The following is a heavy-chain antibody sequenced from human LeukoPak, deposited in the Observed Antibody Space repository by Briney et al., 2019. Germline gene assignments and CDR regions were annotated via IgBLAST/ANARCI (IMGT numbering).Heavy chain of an antibody. CDR3: ARGPPTRAY. V-gene: IGHV3-21*01. CDR1: GFTFSSHG. J-gene: IGHJ4*02. Sequence: PGGSLRLSCAASGFTFSSHGMNWVRQAPGKGLEWVSGISPNGVITYYADSVKGRFTISRDNAKNSLYLQMNSLRAEDTAVYYCARGPPTRAYWGQGTLVTVSS. CDR2: ISPNGVIT.